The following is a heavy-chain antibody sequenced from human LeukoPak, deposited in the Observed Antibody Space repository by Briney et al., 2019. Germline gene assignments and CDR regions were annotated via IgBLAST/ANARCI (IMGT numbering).Heavy chain of an antibody. J-gene: IGHJ5*02. CDR1: GGSMINNS. CDR3: AGEFIAAAGNNSFDP. V-gene: IGHV4-59*12. D-gene: IGHD6-13*01. Sequence: PSETRSLACTVSGGSMINNSRGWVREPPGKGLEWIWYIYQTRDSNHNTSLKSRVTMSVDTSKNQFSLKLSSVTAADTAVYYCAGEFIAAAGNNSFDPWGRGTLVTVSS. CDR2: IYQTRDS.